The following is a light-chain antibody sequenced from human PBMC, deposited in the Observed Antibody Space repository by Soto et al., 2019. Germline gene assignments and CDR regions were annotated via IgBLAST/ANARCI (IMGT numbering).Light chain of an antibody. CDR1: QSISSSY. J-gene: IGKJ1*01. Sequence: EIVLTQSPGTLSLSPGERATLSCRASQSISSSYLAWHQQKSGQAPRLLIYGASSRATGIPHRFSGSGSGTDFTLTISRLEPEDFAVYYCQQYGTSPWTFGQGTKVEIK. CDR2: GAS. CDR3: QQYGTSPWT. V-gene: IGKV3-20*01.